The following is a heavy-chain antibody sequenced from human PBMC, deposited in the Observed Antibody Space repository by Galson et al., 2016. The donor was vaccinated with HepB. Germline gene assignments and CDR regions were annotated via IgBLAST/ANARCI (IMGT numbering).Heavy chain of an antibody. CDR2: ISYDGGSN. V-gene: IGHV3-30*04. D-gene: IGHD2-21*01. J-gene: IGHJ3*02. CDR1: GFTFSRIA. Sequence: SLRLSCAASGFTFSRIAMHWVRQASGKGLKWVAVISYDGGSNYYADSVKGRFTISRDNSKNTLYLQVNSLRAEDSAVYYCARVIGGTLDALDTWGQGTMVTVSS. CDR3: ARVIGGTLDALDT.